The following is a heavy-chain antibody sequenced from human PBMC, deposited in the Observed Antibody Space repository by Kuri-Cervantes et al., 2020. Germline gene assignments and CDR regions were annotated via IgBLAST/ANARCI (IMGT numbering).Heavy chain of an antibody. CDR2: LYHSGIP. D-gene: IGHD2-21*02. V-gene: IGHV4-38-2*02. CDR1: GYSISSGHS. CDR3: ARFVTDWFDS. J-gene: IGHJ5*01. Sequence: GSLRLSCSVSGYSISSGHSWGWIRQPPGKGLEWIGNLYHSGIPYYNPSLKSRVTTSIDTSKNQFSLKLNSMTAADTAVYYCARFVTDWFDSWSQGTLVTVSS.